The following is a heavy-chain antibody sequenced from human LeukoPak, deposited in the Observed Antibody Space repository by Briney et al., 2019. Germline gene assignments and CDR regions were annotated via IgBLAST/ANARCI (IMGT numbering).Heavy chain of an antibody. V-gene: IGHV3-11*01. CDR1: GFIFSDFY. J-gene: IGHJ5*02. D-gene: IGHD1-1*01. CDR3: ARSQWNPGKTTQTT. CDR2: IYSSSDYI. Sequence: GGSLRLSCAGSGFIFSDFYMSWIRQAPGKGLEWVSLIYSSSDYIYYADSVKGRFTISRDNAENSLYLQMNSLRAEDTAVYYCARSQWNPGKTTQTTWGQGTLVTVSS.